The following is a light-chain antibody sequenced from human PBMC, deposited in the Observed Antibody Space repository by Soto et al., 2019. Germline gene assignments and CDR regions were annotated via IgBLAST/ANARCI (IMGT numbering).Light chain of an antibody. Sequence: IQLTQSPSSLSASVGDRVTISCRASQAISTYLAWYQQKPGKAPQLLIFAASTLHSGVPSRFSGSGSGTDFTLTISSLQPEDFATYYCQQLTSYPFTFGQGTRLEIK. J-gene: IGKJ5*01. CDR1: QAISTY. V-gene: IGKV1-9*01. CDR2: AAS. CDR3: QQLTSYPFT.